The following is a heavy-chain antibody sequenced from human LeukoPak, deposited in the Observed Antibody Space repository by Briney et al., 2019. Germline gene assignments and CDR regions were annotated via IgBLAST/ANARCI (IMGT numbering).Heavy chain of an antibody. CDR3: ARALTAAAGGTNWFDP. CDR1: GYTFTGYY. CDR2: INPNSGGT. Sequence: ASVKVSCKASGYTFTGYYMHWMRQAPGQGLEWMGWINPNSGGTNYAQKFQGWVTMTRDTSISTAYMELSRLRSDDTAVYYCARALTAAAGGTNWFDPWGQGTLVTVSS. D-gene: IGHD6-13*01. J-gene: IGHJ5*02. V-gene: IGHV1-2*04.